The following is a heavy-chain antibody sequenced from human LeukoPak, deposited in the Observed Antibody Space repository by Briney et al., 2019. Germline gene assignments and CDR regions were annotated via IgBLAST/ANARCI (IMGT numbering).Heavy chain of an antibody. V-gene: IGHV3-9*01. CDR3: AKANYDILTGYPYYSDY. CDR1: GFTFDDYA. J-gene: IGHJ4*02. Sequence: PGGSLRLSCAASGFTFDDYAMHWVRQAPGKGLEWVSGISWNSGSIGYADSVKGRFTISRDNAKNSLYLQMNSLRAEDTALYYCAKANYDILTGYPYYSDYWGQGTLVTVSS. CDR2: ISWNSGSI. D-gene: IGHD3-9*01.